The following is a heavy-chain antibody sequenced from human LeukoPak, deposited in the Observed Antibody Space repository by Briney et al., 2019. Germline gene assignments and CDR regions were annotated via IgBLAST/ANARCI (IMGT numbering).Heavy chain of an antibody. CDR2: IRSKAYGGTT. J-gene: IGHJ4*02. CDR3: TRKRDYYDSSGMYYFDY. D-gene: IGHD3-22*01. Sequence: PGRCLRLSCTASGFTFGDYAMSWVRQAPGKGLEWVGFIRSKAYGGTTEYAASVKGRFTISRDDSKSIAYLQMNSLKTEDTAVYYCTRKRDYYDSSGMYYFDYWGQGTLVTVSS. V-gene: IGHV3-49*04. CDR1: GFTFGDYA.